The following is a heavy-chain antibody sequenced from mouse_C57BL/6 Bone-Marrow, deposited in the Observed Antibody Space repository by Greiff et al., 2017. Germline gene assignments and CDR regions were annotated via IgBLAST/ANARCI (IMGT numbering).Heavy chain of an antibody. Sequence: EVKLEESGGGLVQPGGSMKLSCVASGFTFSNYWMNWVRQSPEKGLEWVAQIRLKSDNYATHYAESVKGRFTISRDDSKSSVYLQMNNLRAEDTGICYCTEWSNYVWYFDVWGTGTTVTVSS. CDR3: TEWSNYVWYFDV. V-gene: IGHV6-3*01. J-gene: IGHJ1*03. CDR1: GFTFSNYW. D-gene: IGHD2-5*01. CDR2: IRLKSDNYAT.